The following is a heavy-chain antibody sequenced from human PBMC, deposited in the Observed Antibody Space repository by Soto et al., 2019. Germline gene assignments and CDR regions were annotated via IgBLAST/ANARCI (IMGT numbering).Heavy chain of an antibody. D-gene: IGHD3-9*01. Sequence: GGSLTLSCAASGFTFSSYAMHRVRQAPGKGLEWVAVISYDGSNKYYADSVKGRFTISRDNSKNTLYLQMNSLRAEDTAVYYCAKDGLTDGYDPWGQGTLVTVSS. CDR3: AKDGLTDGYDP. CDR1: GFTFSSYA. V-gene: IGHV3-30*18. CDR2: ISYDGSNK. J-gene: IGHJ5*02.